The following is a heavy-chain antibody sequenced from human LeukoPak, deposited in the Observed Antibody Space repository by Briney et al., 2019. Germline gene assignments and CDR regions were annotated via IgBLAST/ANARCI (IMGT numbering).Heavy chain of an antibody. Sequence: ASVKVSCKASGYTFTSYDINWVRQATGQGLEWMGWMNPNRGNTGYAQKFQGRVTITRNTSISTAYMELSSLRSEDTAVYYCARGRSSSWYVWGSYSYYYYMDVWGKGTTVTVSS. D-gene: IGHD6-13*01. J-gene: IGHJ6*03. CDR2: MNPNRGNT. CDR3: ARGRSSSWYVWGSYSYYYYMDV. V-gene: IGHV1-8*03. CDR1: GYTFTSYD.